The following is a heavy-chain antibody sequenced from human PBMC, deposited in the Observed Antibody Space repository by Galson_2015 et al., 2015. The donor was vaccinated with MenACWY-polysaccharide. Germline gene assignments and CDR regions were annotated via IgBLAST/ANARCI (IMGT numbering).Heavy chain of an antibody. V-gene: IGHV1-46*01. CDR1: GYSFTSFY. J-gene: IGHJ4*02. CDR2: INPSGGNT. Sequence: SVKVSCKASGYSFTSFYIHWVRQAPGQGLEWMGIINPSGGNTRYAQKFQGRVTMTRDTSTSTVYMELSSLRSEDTAVYYCARAPAMEYYDSSGYYYHYFDYWGQGTLVTVSS. CDR3: ARAPAMEYYDSSGYYYHYFDY. D-gene: IGHD3-22*01.